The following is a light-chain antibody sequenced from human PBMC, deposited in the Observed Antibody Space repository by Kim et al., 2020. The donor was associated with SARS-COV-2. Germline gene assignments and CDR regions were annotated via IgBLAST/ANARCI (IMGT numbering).Light chain of an antibody. J-gene: IGKJ1*01. Sequence: ASIGDRVTRTCRASQDIANSLAWYQQKPGKVSQVLIYAAATLQSGVPSRFSGSGSGTEFTLTIGSLQTEDVATYYCQKYNSAPWTFGPGTKVDIK. CDR2: AAA. V-gene: IGKV1-27*01. CDR3: QKYNSAPWT. CDR1: QDIANS.